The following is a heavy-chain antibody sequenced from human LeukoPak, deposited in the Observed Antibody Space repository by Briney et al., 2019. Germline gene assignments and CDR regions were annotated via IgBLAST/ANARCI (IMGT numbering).Heavy chain of an antibody. D-gene: IGHD6-13*01. CDR3: ARGGEPGIAAAQAWFDP. CDR1: GGTFSSYA. J-gene: IGHJ5*02. Sequence: ASVKVSCKASGGTFSSYAISWVRQAPGQGLEWMGGIIPIFGTANYAQKFQGRVTITADESTSTAYMELSSLRSEDTAVYYCARGGEPGIAAAQAWFDPWAREPWSPSPQ. CDR2: IIPIFGTA. V-gene: IGHV1-69*01.